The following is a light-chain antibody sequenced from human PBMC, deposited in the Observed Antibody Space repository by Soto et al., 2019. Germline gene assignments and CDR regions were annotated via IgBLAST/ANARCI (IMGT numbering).Light chain of an antibody. J-gene: IGKJ5*01. CDR1: QSVSTN. CDR3: QQREHWPPIT. Sequence: EIVMTQSPATLSVSPGERATLSCRASQSVSTNLAWYQQKPGQAPRLLIYDGSNRATGIPARFSGSGSGTDFTLTISSLEPEDFAVYYCQQREHWPPITFGQGTRLEIK. V-gene: IGKV3-11*01. CDR2: DGS.